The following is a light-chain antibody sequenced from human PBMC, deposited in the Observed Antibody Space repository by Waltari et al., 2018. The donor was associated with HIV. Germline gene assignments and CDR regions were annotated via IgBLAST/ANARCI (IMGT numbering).Light chain of an antibody. J-gene: IGLJ2*01. CDR2: DVL. CDR1: RSDVGAYNY. CDR3: SSYADSDTPVV. V-gene: IGLV2-8*01. Sequence: QSALAQPPSASGSAGQSVTISCTGTRSDVGAYNYVSWYQQHPGKSPKLIIYDVLKRPSGVPDRFSGSKSGITASLTVSGLQGEDEADYYCSSYADSDTPVVFGGGTKLTVL.